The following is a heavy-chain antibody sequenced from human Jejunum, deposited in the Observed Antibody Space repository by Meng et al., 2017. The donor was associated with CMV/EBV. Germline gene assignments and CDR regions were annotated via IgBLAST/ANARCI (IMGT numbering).Heavy chain of an antibody. J-gene: IGHJ4*02. CDR2: INSDASIT. V-gene: IGHV3-74*01. D-gene: IGHD1-26*01. CDR1: GFTLSNYL. CDR3: TRVLSGSSGQFDN. Sequence: EVQLVESGGGLVRPGESLRLSCAASGFTLSNYLMHWVRQVPGKGLVWVSRINSDASITSYANSVKGRFTISRDNAKNTLYLQMNSLSVEDTAVYYCTRVLSGSSGQFDNWGQGALVTVSS.